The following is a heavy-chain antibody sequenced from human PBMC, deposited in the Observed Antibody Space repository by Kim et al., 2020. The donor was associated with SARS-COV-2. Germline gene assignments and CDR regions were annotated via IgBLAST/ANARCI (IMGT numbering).Heavy chain of an antibody. CDR1: GFTFSSYA. CDR3: AKTLDRYSGSYFDY. CDR2: ISGSGGRT. Sequence: GGSLRLSCEASGFTFSSYAMSWVRQAPGKGLEWVSEISGSGGRTYYADSVKGRFTISRDNSKNTLYLQMNSLRAEDTAVYYCAKTLDRYSGSYFDYWGQGTLVTVSS. J-gene: IGHJ4*02. D-gene: IGHD1-26*01. V-gene: IGHV3-23*01.